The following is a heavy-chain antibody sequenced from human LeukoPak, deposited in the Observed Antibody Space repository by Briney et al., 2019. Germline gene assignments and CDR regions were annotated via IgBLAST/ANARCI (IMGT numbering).Heavy chain of an antibody. D-gene: IGHD6-13*01. CDR3: ARGGIAAAGLYNWFDP. Sequence: GGSLRLSCAASGFTFSSYVMHWVRQAPGKGLEWVAVMSYDGSNVDYADSVKGRFTISRDNSKNTLYLQMNSLRVEDTAEYYCARGGIAAAGLYNWFDPWGQGTLVTVSS. CDR1: GFTFSSYV. CDR2: MSYDGSNV. J-gene: IGHJ5*02. V-gene: IGHV3-30-3*01.